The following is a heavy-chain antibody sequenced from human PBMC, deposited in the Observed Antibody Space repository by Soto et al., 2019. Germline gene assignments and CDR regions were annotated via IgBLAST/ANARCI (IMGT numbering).Heavy chain of an antibody. CDR2: IYSGGST. Sequence: PGGSLRLSCAASGFTVSSNYMGWVRQAPGKGLEWVSVIYSGGSTYYADSVKGRFTTSRDNSKNTLYLQMNSLRAEDTAVYYCARSLDYDFWSGYYTSYYYGMDVWGQGTTVTVSS. D-gene: IGHD3-3*01. CDR3: ARSLDYDFWSGYYTSYYYGMDV. CDR1: GFTVSSNY. J-gene: IGHJ6*02. V-gene: IGHV3-53*01.